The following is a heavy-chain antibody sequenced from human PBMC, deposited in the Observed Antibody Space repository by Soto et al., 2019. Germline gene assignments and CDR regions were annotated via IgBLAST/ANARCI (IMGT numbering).Heavy chain of an antibody. J-gene: IGHJ5*02. CDR3: AKGKDRQLEGDRDWFDP. D-gene: IGHD6-6*01. CDR1: GFTFSSYA. CDR2: ISGSGGST. V-gene: IGHV3-23*01. Sequence: GGSLRLSCAASGFTFSSYAMSWVRQAPGKGLEWVSAISGSGGSTYYADSVKGRFTISRDNSKNTLYLQMNSLRAEDTAVYYCAKGKDRQLEGDRDWFDPWGQGTLVTVSS.